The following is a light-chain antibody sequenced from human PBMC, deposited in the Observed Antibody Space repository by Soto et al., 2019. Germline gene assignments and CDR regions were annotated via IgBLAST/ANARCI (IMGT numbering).Light chain of an antibody. J-gene: IGKJ1*01. CDR1: QNVSTW. Sequence: DIQMTQSPSTLSASVGDRVTITCRASQNVSTWLAWYHHKPRKAPKLLLFDVSNLESGVPSRFSGSGSGTEFTLTISSLQSDDFATYYCQQYNSYSGTFGQGTKVDIK. V-gene: IGKV1-5*01. CDR2: DVS. CDR3: QQYNSYSGT.